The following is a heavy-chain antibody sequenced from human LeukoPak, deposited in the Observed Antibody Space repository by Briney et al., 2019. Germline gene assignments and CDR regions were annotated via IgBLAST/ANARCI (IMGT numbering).Heavy chain of an antibody. V-gene: IGHV3-23*01. D-gene: IGHD3-22*01. CDR3: AKDRNYYDSSGYNPEYFQH. CDR1: GFTFSSYA. Sequence: GGSLRLSCAASGFTFSSYAMSWVRQAPGKGLEWVSAISGSGGSTYYADSVKGRFTISRDNSKNTLYLQMNSLRAEDTAVYYCAKDRNYYDSSGYNPEYFQHWGQGTLVTVSS. CDR2: ISGSGGST. J-gene: IGHJ1*01.